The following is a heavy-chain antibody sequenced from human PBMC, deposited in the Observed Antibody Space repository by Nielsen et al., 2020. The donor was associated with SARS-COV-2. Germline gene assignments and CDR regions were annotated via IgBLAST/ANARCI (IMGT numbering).Heavy chain of an antibody. D-gene: IGHD3-3*01. CDR1: GGSIRSGGYY. Sequence: LRLSCTVSGGSIRSGGYYWSWIRQHTGKGLAWIGYIYYSGSTYYNPSLKSRVTISVDTSKNQFSLKLTSVTAADTAVYYCARVVGITIFGVVTAGSFDYWGQGTLVTVSS. J-gene: IGHJ4*02. CDR2: IYYSGST. V-gene: IGHV4-31*03. CDR3: ARVVGITIFGVVTAGSFDY.